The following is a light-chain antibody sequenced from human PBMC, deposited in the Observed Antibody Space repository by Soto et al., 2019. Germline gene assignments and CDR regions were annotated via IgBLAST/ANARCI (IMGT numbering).Light chain of an antibody. J-gene: IGLJ2*01. CDR2: TNN. V-gene: IGLV1-44*01. CDR1: SFNVGSNT. CDR3: ASWDDSLNGVL. Sequence: QSVLTQPPSASGTPGQRVTISCSGSSFNVGSNTVNWYQQLPGTAPKLLIYTNNQRPSGVPDRFSGSKSGTSASLAISGLQSEEEADYYCASWDDSLNGVLFGGGTKLTVL.